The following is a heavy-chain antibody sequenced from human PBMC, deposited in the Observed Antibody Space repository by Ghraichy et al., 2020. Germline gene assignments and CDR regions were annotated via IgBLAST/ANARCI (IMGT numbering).Heavy chain of an antibody. CDR3: ARHYSSSWFVPLNLWYFDL. CDR2: IYYSGST. D-gene: IGHD6-13*01. J-gene: IGHJ2*01. Sequence: SETLSLTCTVSGGSISSYYWSWIRQPPGKGLEWIGYIYYSGSTNYNPSLKSRVTISVDTSKNQFSLKLSSVTAADTAVYYCARHYSSSWFVPLNLWYFDLWGRGTLVTVSS. V-gene: IGHV4-59*08. CDR1: GGSISSYY.